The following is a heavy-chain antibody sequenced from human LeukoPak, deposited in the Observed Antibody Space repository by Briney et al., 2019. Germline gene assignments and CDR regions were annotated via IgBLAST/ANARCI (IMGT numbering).Heavy chain of an antibody. CDR2: IRGTGGNT. Sequence: GGSLRLSCAASGFTFTSYAMSWVRQAPGKGLEWVSAIRGTGGNTYYADSVKGRFTISRDNSRNTLYLQMNSLRAEDTAVYYCAKDLPSYYYMDVWGKGTTVTVSS. CDR3: AKDLPSYYYMDV. V-gene: IGHV3-23*01. J-gene: IGHJ6*03. CDR1: GFTFTSYA.